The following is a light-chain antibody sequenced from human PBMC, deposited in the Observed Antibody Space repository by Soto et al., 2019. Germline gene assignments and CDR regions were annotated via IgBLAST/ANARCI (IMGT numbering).Light chain of an antibody. Sequence: EIVLTQSPGTLSLSPGERATLSCRASQSVSSSYLAWYPQKPGQAPRPLSYGASNRATGIPDRFSGSGSGTDFTLTISRLEPEDFAVYYCQQFGSSPLFTFGPGTKLDIK. CDR1: QSVSSSY. V-gene: IGKV3-20*01. CDR2: GAS. J-gene: IGKJ3*01. CDR3: QQFGSSPLFT.